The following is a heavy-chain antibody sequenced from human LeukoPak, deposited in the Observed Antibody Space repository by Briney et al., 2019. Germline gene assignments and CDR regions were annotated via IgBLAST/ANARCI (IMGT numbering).Heavy chain of an antibody. D-gene: IGHD3-22*01. V-gene: IGHV3-74*01. CDR1: GFTFSSHW. CDR3: AKDQYASDSSGYPMAFDI. Sequence: GGSLRLSCAASGFTFSSHWMHWVRHAPGKGLVWVSRLKSDGRSTSYADSAKGRFTISRDNAKNTLYLQMNSLRAEDTAVYYCAKDQYASDSSGYPMAFDIWGQGTMVTVSS. CDR2: LKSDGRST. J-gene: IGHJ3*02.